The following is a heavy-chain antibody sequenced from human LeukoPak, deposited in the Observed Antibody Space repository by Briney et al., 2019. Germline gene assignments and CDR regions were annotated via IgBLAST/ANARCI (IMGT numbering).Heavy chain of an antibody. Sequence: GASVKVSCKASGYTFTGYYMHWVRQAPGQGLEWMGWINPNSGGTNHAQQFQGRVTMTRDTSISTAYMELSRLRSDDTAVYYCARDQGSGSYYRPQVGAFDIWGQGTMVTVSS. CDR3: ARDQGSGSYYRPQVGAFDI. D-gene: IGHD3-10*01. V-gene: IGHV1-2*02. CDR1: GYTFTGYY. CDR2: INPNSGGT. J-gene: IGHJ3*02.